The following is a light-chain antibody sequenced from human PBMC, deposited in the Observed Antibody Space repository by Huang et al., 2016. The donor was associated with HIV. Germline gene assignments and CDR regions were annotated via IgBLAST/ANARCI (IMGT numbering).Light chain of an antibody. V-gene: IGKV3-11*01. Sequence: EIVLTQSPATLSLSPGERATLSCRASHSLNSHLAWYQQKPGQTPRLLILDASARATGIPARFSGSGSGTDFTLTISSLEPEDFAVYYCQQRTNWPPETFGQGTKVEIK. J-gene: IGKJ1*01. CDR3: QQRTNWPPET. CDR2: DAS. CDR1: HSLNSH.